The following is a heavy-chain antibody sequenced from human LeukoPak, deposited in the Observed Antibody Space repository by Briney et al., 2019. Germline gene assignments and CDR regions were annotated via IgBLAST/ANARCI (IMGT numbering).Heavy chain of an antibody. J-gene: IGHJ4*02. CDR2: IYSGGST. CDR3: ARAGEEFFWSGYTPHFDY. V-gene: IGHV3-53*01. CDR1: GFAVSDYY. Sequence: GGSLRLSCVASGFAVSDYYMSWVRQAPGKGLEWGSIIYSGGSTYYADSVKGRFTISRDNSKNTLYLQMNSLIDEDTAGYYCARAGEEFFWSGYTPHFDYWGQGTLVTVSS. D-gene: IGHD3-3*01.